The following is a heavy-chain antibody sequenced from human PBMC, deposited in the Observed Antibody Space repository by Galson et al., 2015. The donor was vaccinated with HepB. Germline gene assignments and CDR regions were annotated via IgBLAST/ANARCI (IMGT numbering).Heavy chain of an antibody. CDR1: GASISSRTFY. V-gene: IGHV4-39*01. D-gene: IGHD3-10*01. Sequence: LSLTCTVSGASISSRTFYWDWIRQPPGKGLEWIGAINYNGKTYHNPSFKSRITVSVDTPNNQFSLKLNSVTAADTALYYCARHFIGDTYYIGAFDIWGQGTMITVSS. J-gene: IGHJ3*02. CDR2: INYNGKT. CDR3: ARHFIGDTYYIGAFDI.